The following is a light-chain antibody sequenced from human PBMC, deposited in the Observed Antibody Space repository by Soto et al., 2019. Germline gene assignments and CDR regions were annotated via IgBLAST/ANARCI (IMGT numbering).Light chain of an antibody. CDR3: CSYAGSTTQTYV. CDR2: EVS. CDR1: HSDVGSYNL. V-gene: IGLV2-23*02. Sequence: QSALTQPASVSGSPGQSITISCTGTHSDVGSYNLVSWYQQHPGKAPKVIIYEVSERPSGVSDRFSGSKSGNTASLMISGLRAEDEADYYCCSYAGSTTQTYVFGSGTKVTVL. J-gene: IGLJ1*01.